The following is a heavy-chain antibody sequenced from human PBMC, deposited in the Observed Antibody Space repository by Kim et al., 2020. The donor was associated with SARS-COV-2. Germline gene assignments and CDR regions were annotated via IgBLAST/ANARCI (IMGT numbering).Heavy chain of an antibody. V-gene: IGHV1-2*02. D-gene: IGHD1-7*01. CDR1: GYTFTGYY. Sequence: ASVKVSCKASGYTFTGYYMHWVRQAPGQGLEWMGWINPNSGGTNYAQKFQGRVTMTRDTSISTAYMELSRLRSDDTAVYYCARGPIRTGTTHYYGMDVWGQGTTVTVSS. J-gene: IGHJ6*02. CDR3: ARGPIRTGTTHYYGMDV. CDR2: INPNSGGT.